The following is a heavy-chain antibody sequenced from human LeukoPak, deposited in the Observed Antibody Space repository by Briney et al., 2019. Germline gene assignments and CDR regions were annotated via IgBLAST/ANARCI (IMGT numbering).Heavy chain of an antibody. CDR2: IIPIFGTA. V-gene: IGHV1-69*13. D-gene: IGHD1-1*01. J-gene: IGHJ4*02. Sequence: GASVKVSFKASGGTFSSYAISWVRQAPGQGLEWMGGIIPIFGTANYAQKFQGRVTITADESTSTAYMELSSLRSEDTAVYYCASGNFNSYYFDYWGQGTLVTVSS. CDR1: GGTFSSYA. CDR3: ASGNFNSYYFDY.